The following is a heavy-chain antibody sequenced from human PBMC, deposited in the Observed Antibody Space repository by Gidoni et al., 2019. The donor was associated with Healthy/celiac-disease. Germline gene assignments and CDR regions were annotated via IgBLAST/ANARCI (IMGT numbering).Heavy chain of an antibody. CDR2: IYYIGSN. Sequence: QLQLQESGPGLVKPSETLSLTCTVSGGSLSSSSYYWGWIRQPPGKGLEWIGSIYYIGSNYYNPSLKSRVTISVDTSKNQFSLKLSSVTAADTAVYYCARLEPLLPNHYYFDYWGQGTLVTVSS. V-gene: IGHV4-39*01. D-gene: IGHD3-22*01. CDR1: GGSLSSSSYY. CDR3: ARLEPLLPNHYYFDY. J-gene: IGHJ4*02.